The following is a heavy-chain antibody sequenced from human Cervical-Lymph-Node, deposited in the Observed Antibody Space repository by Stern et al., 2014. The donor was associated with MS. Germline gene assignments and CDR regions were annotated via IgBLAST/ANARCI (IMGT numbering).Heavy chain of an antibody. Sequence: MQLVESGAEVKKPGASVKVSCKASGYSLTAFSIHWVRQAPGKGLEWVGGFDPEGGEKIYAQRFQGRVSLTEDTSADTAYMELNSLRSDDTAAYYCATLGFGYYALEVWGQGTTVTVTS. CDR2: FDPEGGEK. CDR3: ATLGFGYYALEV. CDR1: GYSLTAFS. J-gene: IGHJ6*02. D-gene: IGHD1-26*01. V-gene: IGHV1-24*01.